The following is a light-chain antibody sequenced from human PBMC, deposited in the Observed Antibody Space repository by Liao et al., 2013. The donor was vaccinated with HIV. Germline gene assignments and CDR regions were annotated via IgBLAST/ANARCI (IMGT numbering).Light chain of an antibody. Sequence: SYELTQPPSVSVSPGQTARITCSGDALPKQYAYWYQQKPGQAPVVVIYKDSERPSGIPERFSGSSSGNTATLTISRVEAGDEADYYCQVWGSDTDHYVFGTGTEVTVL. CDR2: KDS. J-gene: IGLJ1*01. CDR3: QVWGSDTDHYV. V-gene: IGLV3-25*02. CDR1: ALPKQY.